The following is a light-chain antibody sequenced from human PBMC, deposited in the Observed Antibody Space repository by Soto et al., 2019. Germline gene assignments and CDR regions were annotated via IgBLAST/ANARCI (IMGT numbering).Light chain of an antibody. J-gene: IGKJ5*01. CDR3: QQYSNLIT. CDR2: DAS. Sequence: IQMTQSPSSLSASVGDRVPMNCQASQDVSNYLNWHQQKLGKAPKLLIYDASNLETGVPSRLSGSGSGTYFSFTISSMQPEDSATYYCQQYSNLITFGQGTRLEI. V-gene: IGKV1-33*01. CDR1: QDVSNY.